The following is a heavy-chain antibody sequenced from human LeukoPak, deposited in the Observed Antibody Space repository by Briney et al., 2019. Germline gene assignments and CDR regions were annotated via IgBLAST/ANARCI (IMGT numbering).Heavy chain of an antibody. Sequence: SETLSLTCTVSGASISSTNYYWGWIRQTPGKGLEWIGTIYYSVSTYYNPSLKSRVTISVDTSKNQFSLKLSSVTAADTAVYYCARVRGYSYGNIYYYYMDVWGKGTTVTVSS. CDR3: ARVRGYSYGNIYYYYMDV. V-gene: IGHV4-39*07. CDR1: GASISSTNYY. D-gene: IGHD5-18*01. CDR2: IYYSVST. J-gene: IGHJ6*03.